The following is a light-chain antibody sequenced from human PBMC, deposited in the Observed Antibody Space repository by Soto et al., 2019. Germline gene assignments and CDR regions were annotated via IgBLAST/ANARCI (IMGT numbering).Light chain of an antibody. CDR3: QHFSSYPLT. CDR1: QGISNA. CDR2: DAS. Sequence: AIQLTQSPSSLSASVGDRVTNTCRASQGISNALAWYQQEPGKAPQLLIYDASTLQSGVPPRFSGSGSGTDFTLTISSLQPEDFTTYYCQHFSSYPLTFGGGTK. J-gene: IGKJ4*01. V-gene: IGKV1-13*02.